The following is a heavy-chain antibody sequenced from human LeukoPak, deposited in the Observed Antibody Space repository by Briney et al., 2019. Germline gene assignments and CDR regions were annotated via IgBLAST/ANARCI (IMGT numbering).Heavy chain of an antibody. CDR2: ISSSSSYI. Sequence: GGSLRLSCAASGFTFSSYSMNWVRQAPGKGLEWVSSISSSSSYIYYADSVKGRFTISRDNAKNSLYLQMNSLRAGDTAVYYCARGVSSGGWYDAFDIWGQGTMVTVSS. CDR3: ARGVSSGGWYDAFDI. J-gene: IGHJ3*02. CDR1: GFTFSSYS. D-gene: IGHD6-19*01. V-gene: IGHV3-21*01.